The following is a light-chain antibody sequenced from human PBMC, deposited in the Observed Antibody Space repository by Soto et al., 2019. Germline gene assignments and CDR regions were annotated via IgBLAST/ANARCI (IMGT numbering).Light chain of an antibody. J-gene: IGLJ3*02. Sequence: QSALTQPASVSGSPGQSITISCAGTMRDVGAYNLVSRYQQHPGKAPQLIIYEVRNRPSGISFRFSGSKSGNTASLTISGLQAEDEADYYCSSYTSYTTLWVFGGGTKLTVL. CDR2: EVR. CDR1: MRDVGAYNL. V-gene: IGLV2-14*01. CDR3: SSYTSYTTLWV.